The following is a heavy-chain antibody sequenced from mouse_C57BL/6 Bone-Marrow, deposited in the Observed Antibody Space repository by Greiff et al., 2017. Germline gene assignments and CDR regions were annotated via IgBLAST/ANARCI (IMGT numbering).Heavy chain of an antibody. Sequence: QVQLQQPGAELVMPGASVKLSCKASGYTFTSYWMHWVKQRPGQGLEWIGEIDPSASYTNYNQKFKGKSTLTVDKSSSTAYMQLSSLTSEDSAVYYCARDTSAYAMDYWGQGTSVTVSS. CDR2: IDPSASYT. CDR1: GYTFTSYW. J-gene: IGHJ4*01. V-gene: IGHV1-69*01. CDR3: ARDTSAYAMDY.